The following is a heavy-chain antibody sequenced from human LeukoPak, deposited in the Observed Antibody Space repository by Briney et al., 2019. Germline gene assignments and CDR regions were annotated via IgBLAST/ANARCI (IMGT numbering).Heavy chain of an antibody. D-gene: IGHD6-19*01. J-gene: IGHJ4*02. CDR3: ARVRGQWLVRGGFDY. CDR1: GFTFSSYE. V-gene: IGHV3-48*03. CDR2: ISSSGSTI. Sequence: GGSLRLSCAASGFTFSSYEMNWVRQAPGEGLEWVSYISSSGSTIYYADSVKGRFTISRDNAKNSLYLQMNSLRAEDTAVYYCARVRGQWLVRGGFDYWGQGTLVTVSS.